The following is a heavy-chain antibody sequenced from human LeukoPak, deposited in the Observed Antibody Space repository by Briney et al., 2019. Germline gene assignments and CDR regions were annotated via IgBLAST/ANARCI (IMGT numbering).Heavy chain of an antibody. CDR3: ARNLDSYGTYHFDY. V-gene: IGHV1-18*01. CDR2: ISAYNGNT. D-gene: IGHD5-18*01. J-gene: IGHJ4*02. Sequence: ASVKVSCKASGYTFTSYGISWVRQAPGQGLEWMGWISAYNGNTNYAQKLQGRVTMTTDTSTSTAYMELRSLRSDDTAVYYCARNLDSYGTYHFDYWGQGTLVTVSS. CDR1: GYTFTSYG.